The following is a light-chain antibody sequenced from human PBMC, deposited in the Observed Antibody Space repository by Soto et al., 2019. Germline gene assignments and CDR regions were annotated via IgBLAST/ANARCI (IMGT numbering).Light chain of an antibody. CDR3: QSYDKSLSGSV. V-gene: IGLV1-40*01. Sequence: QSVLTQPPSVSGAPGQRVTISCTGSNSNIGAGYDVHWYQQLPGTAPKLLMYGDGNRPSGVPDRFSASKSGTSASLAITGLQAEDEADYYYQSYDKSLSGSVFGTGTKVTVL. CDR1: NSNIGAGYD. J-gene: IGLJ1*01. CDR2: GDG.